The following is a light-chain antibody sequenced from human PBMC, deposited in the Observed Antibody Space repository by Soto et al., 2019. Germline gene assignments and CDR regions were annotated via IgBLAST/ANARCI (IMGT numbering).Light chain of an antibody. CDR1: SSNIGSNT. CDR3: AAWDGNRNCRVG. J-gene: IGLJ2*01. Sequence: QAVVTQPPSASGTPGQRVTISCSGSSSNIGSNTVNWYQQLPGTAPKLLIYSNNQRPSGVTDRFSGSKSGTSASLAISGLQYEDEADDYCAAWDGNRNCRVGFGGGTKLTGL. CDR2: SNN. V-gene: IGLV1-44*01.